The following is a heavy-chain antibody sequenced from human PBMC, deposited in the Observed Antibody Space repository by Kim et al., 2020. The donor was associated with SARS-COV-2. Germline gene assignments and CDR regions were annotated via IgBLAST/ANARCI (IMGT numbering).Heavy chain of an antibody. Sequence: SETLSLTCTVSGGSISSSSYYWGWIRQPPGKGLEWIGSIYYSGSTYYNPSLKSRVTISVDTSKNQFSLKLSSVTAADTAVYYCARTSRDILTSRFGYWGQGTLVTVSS. D-gene: IGHD3-9*01. CDR1: GGSISSSSYY. CDR2: IYYSGST. V-gene: IGHV4-39*01. J-gene: IGHJ4*02. CDR3: ARTSRDILTSRFGY.